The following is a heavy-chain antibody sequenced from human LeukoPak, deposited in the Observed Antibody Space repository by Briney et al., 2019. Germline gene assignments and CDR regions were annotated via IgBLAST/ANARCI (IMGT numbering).Heavy chain of an antibody. D-gene: IGHD3-10*01. CDR1: GFTFTSSA. CDR3: GADSMPRGVFSYAFDI. V-gene: IGHV1-58*01. CDR2: IVVGSGDT. J-gene: IGHJ3*02. Sequence: SVKVSCKASGFTFTSSAVQWVRQARGQRLEWIGWIVVGSGDTNSAQKFQERVTITRDMSTRTAYMELSSLRSEDTAVCYCGADSMPRGVFSYAFDIWGQGTMVTVSS.